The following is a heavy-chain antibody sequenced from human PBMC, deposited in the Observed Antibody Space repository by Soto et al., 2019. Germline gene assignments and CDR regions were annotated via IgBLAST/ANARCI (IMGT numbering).Heavy chain of an antibody. Sequence: GXSVKVSYKASGYTFTSYAMHWVRQAPGQRLEWMGWINAGNGNTKYSQKFQGRVTITRDTSASTAYMELSSLRSEDTAVYYCAGGYSYGAFDYWGQGTLVTVSS. CDR3: AGGYSYGAFDY. CDR2: INAGNGNT. V-gene: IGHV1-3*01. D-gene: IGHD5-18*01. CDR1: GYTFTSYA. J-gene: IGHJ4*02.